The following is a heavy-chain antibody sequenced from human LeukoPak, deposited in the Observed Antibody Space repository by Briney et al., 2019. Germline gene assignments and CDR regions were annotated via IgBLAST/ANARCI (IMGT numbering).Heavy chain of an antibody. V-gene: IGHV5-51*01. CDR3: GGGGEGTTSGDY. Sequence: GESLKISCKGSAYSFTSYWIGWVRQLPGKGLEWMGIIYPRDSDTRYSPSFQGQVTISADKSISTAYLQWSSLQASDTAMYYWGGGGEGTTSGDYWGQGTLVTVSS. J-gene: IGHJ4*02. CDR2: IYPRDSDT. D-gene: IGHD2/OR15-2a*01. CDR1: AYSFTSYW.